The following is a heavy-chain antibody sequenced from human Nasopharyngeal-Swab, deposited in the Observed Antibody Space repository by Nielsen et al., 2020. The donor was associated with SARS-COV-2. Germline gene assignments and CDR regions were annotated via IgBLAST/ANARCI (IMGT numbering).Heavy chain of an antibody. CDR3: ARPPGYCSGGSCYS. CDR2: ISYDGSNK. J-gene: IGHJ4*02. Sequence: GESLKISCAASGFTFSSYGMHWVRQAPGKGLEWVTLISYDGSNKYYADSVKGRFTISRDNSKNSLYLQMNSLRAEDTAVYYCARPPGYCSGGSCYSWGQGTLVTVSS. CDR1: GFTFSSYG. V-gene: IGHV3-30*03. D-gene: IGHD2-15*01.